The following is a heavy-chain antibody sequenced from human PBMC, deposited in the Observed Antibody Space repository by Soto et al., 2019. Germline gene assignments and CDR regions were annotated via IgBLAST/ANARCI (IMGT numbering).Heavy chain of an antibody. J-gene: IGHJ4*02. CDR2: ISGSDDST. CDR1: GFTFSSYA. D-gene: IGHD6-6*01. CDR3: AKRSSSSTCDY. V-gene: IGHV3-23*01. Sequence: EVQLLESGGGLVQPGGSLRLSSAASGFTFSSYAMSWVRQAPGKGLEWVSDISGSDDSTYYADSVKGRFTISRDNSKNTLYLQMNSLRAEDTAVYYCAKRSSSSTCDYWGQGTLVSVSS.